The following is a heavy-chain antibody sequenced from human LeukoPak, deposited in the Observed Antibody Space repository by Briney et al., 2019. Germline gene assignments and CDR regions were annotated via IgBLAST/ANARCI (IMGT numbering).Heavy chain of an antibody. CDR1: GFTFSSYG. V-gene: IGHV3-30*02. CDR3: AKDLFRGYSYGSGEYFDH. D-gene: IGHD5-18*01. J-gene: IGHJ4*02. Sequence: GGSLRLSCAASGFTFSSYGMHCVRQAPAKGLEGVAFIRYDGSNKYYADSVKGRFTISRDNSKNTLYLQMNSLRAEDTAVYYCAKDLFRGYSYGSGEYFDHWGQGTLVTVSS. CDR2: IRYDGSNK.